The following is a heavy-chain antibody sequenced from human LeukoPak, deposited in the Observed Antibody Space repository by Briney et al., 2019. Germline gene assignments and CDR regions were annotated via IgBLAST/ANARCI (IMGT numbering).Heavy chain of an antibody. J-gene: IGHJ4*02. CDR2: IFYSGST. CDR1: GGSVSGNGYY. Sequence: SETLSLTCTVSGGSVSGNGYYWSWIRQPPGKGLESIGYIFYSGSTNYNPSLKSRVTISVDTSNNQFSLKLSSVTAADTAVYYCARAGSWKLNFDYWGQGTLVTVSS. V-gene: IGHV4-61*08. CDR3: ARAGSWKLNFDY. D-gene: IGHD6-13*01.